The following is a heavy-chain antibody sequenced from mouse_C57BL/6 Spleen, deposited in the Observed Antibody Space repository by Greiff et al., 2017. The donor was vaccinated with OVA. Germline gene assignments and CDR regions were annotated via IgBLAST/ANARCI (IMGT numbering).Heavy chain of an antibody. CDR3: ARKLPGAWFAY. CDR2: IYPGSGST. J-gene: IGHJ3*01. V-gene: IGHV1-55*01. D-gene: IGHD2-1*01. CDR1: GYTFTSYW. Sequence: QVHVKQPGAELVKPGASVKMSCKASGYTFTSYWITWVKQRPGQGLEWIGDIYPGSGSTNYNEKFKSKATLTVDTSSSTAYMQLSSLTSEDSAVYYCARKLPGAWFAYWGQGTLVTVSA.